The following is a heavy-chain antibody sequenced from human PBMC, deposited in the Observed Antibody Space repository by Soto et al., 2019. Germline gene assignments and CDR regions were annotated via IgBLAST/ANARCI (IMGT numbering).Heavy chain of an antibody. CDR3: VRTSLVVAAATREDY. V-gene: IGHV3-74*01. CDR2: INSDGSST. D-gene: IGHD2-15*01. J-gene: IGHJ4*02. CDR1: GFTFSSYW. Sequence: GGSLRLSCAAAGFTFSSYWMHWVRQAPGKGLVWVSRINSDGSSTSYAGSVKGRFTISRDNAKNTLYLQMNSLRAEDTAVYYCVRTSLVVAAATREDYWGQGTLVTVSS.